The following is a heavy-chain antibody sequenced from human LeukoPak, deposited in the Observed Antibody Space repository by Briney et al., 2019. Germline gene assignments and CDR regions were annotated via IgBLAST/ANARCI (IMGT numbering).Heavy chain of an antibody. CDR2: LYDSGNT. CDR1: GASISSDY. CDR3: AGLGRIYFRD. Sequence: SETLSLTCIVSGASISSDYWSWIRQSPGKGLEWIGYLYDSGNTDYNPSLKSRVSISMNTSKNQFSLKLTSVTDADTAVYYCAGLGRIYFRDWGQGTLVTVSS. D-gene: IGHD3-10*01. V-gene: IGHV4-59*08. J-gene: IGHJ1*01.